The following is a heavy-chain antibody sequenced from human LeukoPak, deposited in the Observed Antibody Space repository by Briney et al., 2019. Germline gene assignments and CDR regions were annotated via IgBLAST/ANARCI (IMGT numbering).Heavy chain of an antibody. V-gene: IGHV1-2*02. D-gene: IGHD1-26*01. J-gene: IGHJ5*02. Sequence: ASVKVSCKASGYSFTGYYMRWVRQAPGQGLEWMGWINPNSGGTNYAQKFQGRVTMTRDTSISTAYMELSRLRSDDTAVYYCARRGRSYGWNWFDPWGQGTLVTVSS. CDR3: ARRGRSYGWNWFDP. CDR1: GYSFTGYY. CDR2: INPNSGGT.